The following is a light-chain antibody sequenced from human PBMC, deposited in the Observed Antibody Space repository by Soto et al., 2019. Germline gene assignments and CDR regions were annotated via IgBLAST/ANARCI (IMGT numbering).Light chain of an antibody. Sequence: NFMLTQPHSVSESPGKTVTITCTRSSGSIATNYVQWYQQRPGSAPTTVIYENDQRPSGVPDRFSGSIDSSSNSAPLSISGLKTEDEADYHCQSYQNINHAVVFGGGTQLTVL. CDR2: END. V-gene: IGLV6-57*03. J-gene: IGLJ2*01. CDR1: SGSIATNY. CDR3: QSYQNINHAVV.